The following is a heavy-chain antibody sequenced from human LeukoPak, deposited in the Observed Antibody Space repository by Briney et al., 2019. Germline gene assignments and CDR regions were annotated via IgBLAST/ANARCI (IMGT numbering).Heavy chain of an antibody. V-gene: IGHV3-30*04. CDR1: GFTFSSYA. CDR2: ISYDGSNK. Sequence: PGRSLRLSCAASGFTFSSYAMHWVRQAPGKGLEWVAVISYDGSNKYYADSVKGRFTISRGNSKNTLYLQMNSLRAEDTAVYYCARDGPYNWNDGSYFDYWGQGTLVTVSS. D-gene: IGHD1-20*01. CDR3: ARDGPYNWNDGSYFDY. J-gene: IGHJ4*02.